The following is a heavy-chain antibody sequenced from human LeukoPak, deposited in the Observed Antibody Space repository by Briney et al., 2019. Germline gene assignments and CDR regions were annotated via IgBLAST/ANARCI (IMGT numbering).Heavy chain of an antibody. D-gene: IGHD5-12*01. CDR1: GFTFSRYC. CDR3: VWQRYSDY. Sequence: GSLRLSCSASGFTFSRYCMTWVLQEPGKGREWVANIKEDGSENSYVESVKGRFTIPRDNAKNSLYLQLNSLRAEDTAVYFCVWQRYSDYWGQGTLVTVSS. CDR2: IKEDGSEN. J-gene: IGHJ4*02. V-gene: IGHV3-7*01.